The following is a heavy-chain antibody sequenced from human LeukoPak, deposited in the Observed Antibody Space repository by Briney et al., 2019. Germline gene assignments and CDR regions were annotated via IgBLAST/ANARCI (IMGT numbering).Heavy chain of an antibody. CDR2: VQYDGSNE. CDR3: AKDRCSNGVGCYYYYMDV. J-gene: IGHJ6*03. D-gene: IGHD2-8*01. V-gene: IGHV3-30*02. Sequence: HPGGSLRLSCAASRFTFSSYGMHWVRQAPGKGLEWVAYVQYDGSNEQYADSVKGRFSISRDSSKNILYLQMNSLRGEDTAVYYCAKDRCSNGVGCYYYYMDVWGKGTTVTVSS. CDR1: RFTFSSYG.